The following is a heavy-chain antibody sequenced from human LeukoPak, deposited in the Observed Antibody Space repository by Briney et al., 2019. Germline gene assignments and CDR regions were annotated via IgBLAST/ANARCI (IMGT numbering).Heavy chain of an antibody. CDR2: ISWNSGSI. D-gene: IGHD2-15*01. CDR1: GFTFDDYA. J-gene: IGHJ3*02. CDR3: AKDRTPTPDAFDI. Sequence: GGSLRLSCAASGFTFDDYAMHWVRQAPGKGLEWVSGISWNSGSIGYADSVKGRFTISRDNAKNSLYLQMNSLRAVDTALHYCAKDRTPTPDAFDIWGQGTMVTVSS. V-gene: IGHV3-9*01.